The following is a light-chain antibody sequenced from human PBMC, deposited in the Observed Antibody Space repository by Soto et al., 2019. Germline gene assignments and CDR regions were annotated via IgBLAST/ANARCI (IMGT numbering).Light chain of an antibody. J-gene: IGKJ1*01. Sequence: EIVLTQSPGTLSLSPGERATLSCRASQSIDSNYLGWYQQKHGQTPRLLIYGASSRATGIPDRFSGSGSGTDFTLTISRLEPEDFAVYYCQHYGTSPGTFGQGTKVEIK. CDR3: QHYGTSPGT. CDR2: GAS. V-gene: IGKV3-20*01. CDR1: QSIDSNY.